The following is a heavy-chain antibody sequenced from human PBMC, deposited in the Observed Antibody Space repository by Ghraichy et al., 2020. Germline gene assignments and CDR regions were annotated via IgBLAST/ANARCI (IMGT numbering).Heavy chain of an antibody. CDR3: ARDQRNYGGTYFDY. CDR1: EFSFISHS. Sequence: GGSLRLSCAGSEFSFISHSMHWVRQAPGKGLEWVSGISGSGGNTYYADSVKGRFTISRDTSKTILYLQMSSLRAEDTAVYYCARDQRNYGGTYFDYWGKGSLVTVSS. CDR2: ISGSGGNT. V-gene: IGHV3-23*01. D-gene: IGHD4/OR15-4a*01. J-gene: IGHJ4*02.